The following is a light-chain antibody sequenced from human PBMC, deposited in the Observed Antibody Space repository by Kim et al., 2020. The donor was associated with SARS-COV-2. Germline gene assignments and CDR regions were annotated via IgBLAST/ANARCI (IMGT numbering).Light chain of an antibody. CDR3: SAWDSSLSAWV. Sequence: RQAATVTSTGNSNILGNEGAAWLQRHQGHAPKVLSYRDNDRPSGISWRIFASRSGNTAPLTITGLQPEDEADYYCSAWDSSLSAWVFGGETQLTVL. J-gene: IGLJ2*01. V-gene: IGLV10-54*01. CDR1: SNILGNEG. CDR2: RDN.